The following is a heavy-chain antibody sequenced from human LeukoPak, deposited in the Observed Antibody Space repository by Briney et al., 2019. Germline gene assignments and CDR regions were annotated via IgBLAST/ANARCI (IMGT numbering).Heavy chain of an antibody. CDR2: IKSKTDGGTT. V-gene: IGHV3-15*07. CDR1: GFTFSIAW. CDR3: SFGASGTRGVH. D-gene: IGHD1-1*01. J-gene: IGHJ4*02. Sequence: GGSLRLSCAASGFTFSIAWMNWVRQAPGKGLEWVGRIKSKTDGGTTDYAAPVRGRFTISRDDSKSTLYLQMNSLKVEDTAVYYCSFGASGTRGVHWGQGTLVTVSS.